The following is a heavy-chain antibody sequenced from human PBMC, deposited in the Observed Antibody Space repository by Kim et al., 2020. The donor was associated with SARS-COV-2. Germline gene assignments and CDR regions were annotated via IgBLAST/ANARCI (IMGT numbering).Heavy chain of an antibody. Sequence: GGSLRLSCAASGFTFSSSAMHWVRQAPGKGLEWVAVISYDGSNKYYADSVKGRFTISRDNSKNTPHLQMNSLRAEYTPVHYCPKDRAPAAIFDYWGQGTL. CDR3: PKDRAPAAIFDY. D-gene: IGHD2-2*01. CDR1: GFTFSSSA. V-gene: IGHV3-30*04. CDR2: ISYDGSNK. J-gene: IGHJ4*02.